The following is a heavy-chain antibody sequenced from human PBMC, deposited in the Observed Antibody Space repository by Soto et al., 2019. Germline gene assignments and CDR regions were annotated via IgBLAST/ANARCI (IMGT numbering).Heavy chain of an antibody. Sequence: GGSLRLSCAASGFTFSSYGMHWVRQAPGKGLEWVAVIWYDGSNKYYADSVKGRFTISRDNSKNTLYLQMNSLRAEDTAVYYCAKYRTTIILELVFDYWGQGTLVTVSS. V-gene: IGHV3-33*06. CDR1: GFTFSSYG. D-gene: IGHD3-22*01. CDR2: IWYDGSNK. J-gene: IGHJ4*02. CDR3: AKYRTTIILELVFDY.